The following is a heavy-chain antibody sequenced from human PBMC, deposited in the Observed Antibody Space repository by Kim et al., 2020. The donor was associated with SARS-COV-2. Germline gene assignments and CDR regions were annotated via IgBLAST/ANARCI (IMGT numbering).Heavy chain of an antibody. CDR3: ASYPGAGAGTHDYYYGM. J-gene: IGHJ6*01. CDR2: ISYDGSNK. CDR1: GFTFSSYA. V-gene: IGHV3-30-3*01. Sequence: GGSLRLSCAASGFTFSSYAMHWVRQAPGKGLEWVAVISYDGSNKYYADSVKGRFTISRDNSKNTLYLQMNSLRAEDTAVYYCASYPGAGAGTHDYYYGM. D-gene: IGHD6-19*01.